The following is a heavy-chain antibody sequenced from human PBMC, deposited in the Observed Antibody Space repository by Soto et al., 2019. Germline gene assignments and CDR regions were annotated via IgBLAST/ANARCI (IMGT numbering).Heavy chain of an antibody. J-gene: IGHJ5*02. CDR2: IIPILGIA. Sequence: ASVKVSCKASGGTFSSYTISWVRQAPGQGLEWMGRIIPILGIANYAQKFQGRVTITADKSTSTAYMELSSVTAADTAVYYCARGPPTLYGDYVAYNWFDPWGQGTLVTVSS. CDR1: GGTFSSYT. V-gene: IGHV1-69*02. D-gene: IGHD4-17*01. CDR3: ARGPPTLYGDYVAYNWFDP.